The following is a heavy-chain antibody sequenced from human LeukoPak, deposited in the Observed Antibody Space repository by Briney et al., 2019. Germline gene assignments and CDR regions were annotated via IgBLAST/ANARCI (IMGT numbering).Heavy chain of an antibody. V-gene: IGHV3-48*03. CDR3: ARYGRLGGESFDY. D-gene: IGHD2-21*01. Sequence: PGGSLRLSCAASGFTFSSYEMNWVRQAPGKGLEWVSYISTSVSTTYYADSVKGRFTISRDNGKNSLYLHMSSLRDEDTAVYYRARYGRLGGESFDYWGQGTLVTVSS. J-gene: IGHJ4*02. CDR1: GFTFSSYE. CDR2: ISTSVSTT.